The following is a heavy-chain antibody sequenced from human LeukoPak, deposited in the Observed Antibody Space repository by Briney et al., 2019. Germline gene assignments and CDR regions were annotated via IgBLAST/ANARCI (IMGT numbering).Heavy chain of an antibody. CDR1: GYTFTGYY. J-gene: IGHJ4*02. D-gene: IGHD6-19*01. V-gene: IGHV1-2*02. CDR3: ATDGAVAGTAYPEY. Sequence: ASVKVSCKASGYTFTGYYIHWVRQAPGQGLEWMGWINPNSGGTKYAQKFQGRVTMTRDTSISTAYVELSSLTSDDTALYYCATDGAVAGTAYPEYWGQGTLVTVSS. CDR2: INPNSGGT.